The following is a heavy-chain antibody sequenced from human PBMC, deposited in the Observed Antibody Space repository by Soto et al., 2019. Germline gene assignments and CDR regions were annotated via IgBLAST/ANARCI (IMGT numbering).Heavy chain of an antibody. D-gene: IGHD3-10*01. J-gene: IGHJ4*02. CDR1: GFSLTTDGVG. CDR3: AHSHSLITEDAQVGDFDY. CDR2: IYWDDDE. V-gene: IGHV2-5*02. Sequence: QITLKESGPTLVKPAQTLALTCTFSGFSLTTDGVGMGWVRQPPGAALEWHALIYWDDDESHSPSPKTSLTITTHPSNNQVVLLMTNVDPVETATYYCAHSHSLITEDAQVGDFDYWGQGTLVTLSS.